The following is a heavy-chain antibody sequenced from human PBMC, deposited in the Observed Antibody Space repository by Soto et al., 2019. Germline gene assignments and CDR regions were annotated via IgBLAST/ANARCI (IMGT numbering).Heavy chain of an antibody. Sequence: ASAKVSCKASGYTFTTYGISWVRQAPGQGLEWMGWISPYNGTTKYAEKFQGEMTMTTDTATSTAYMDLRSLRSDDTAVYYCARDGERDTGLNFYYYLHGMDAWSQGXRVTVSS. D-gene: IGHD1-1*01. V-gene: IGHV1-18*04. J-gene: IGHJ6*02. CDR2: ISPYNGTT. CDR3: ARDGERDTGLNFYYYLHGMDA. CDR1: GYTFTTYG.